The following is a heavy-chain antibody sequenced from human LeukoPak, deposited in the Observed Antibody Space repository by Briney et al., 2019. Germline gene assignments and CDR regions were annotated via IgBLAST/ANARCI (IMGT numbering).Heavy chain of an antibody. V-gene: IGHV1-69*04. J-gene: IGHJ6*02. Sequence: SVKVSCKASGGTFSSYAISWVRQAPGQGLEWMGRIIPIFGIANYAQKFQGRVTITADKSTSTAYMELSSLRSEDTAVYYCASLLGYCSSTSCYGNSYYYYAMDVWGQGTTVTVSS. CDR1: GGTFSSYA. CDR2: IIPIFGIA. D-gene: IGHD2-2*01. CDR3: ASLLGYCSSTSCYGNSYYYYAMDV.